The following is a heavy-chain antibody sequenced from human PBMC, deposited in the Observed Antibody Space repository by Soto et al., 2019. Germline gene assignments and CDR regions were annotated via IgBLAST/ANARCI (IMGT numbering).Heavy chain of an antibody. Sequence: SETLSLTCTVSGGSISSYYLSWIRQPPGKGLEWIGYIFYSGSTNYNSSLKSRVIISVDTSKNQFSLKLSSVTAADTAVYYCARERKGYYDSSGYFDYWGQGTLVTVSS. J-gene: IGHJ4*02. D-gene: IGHD3-22*01. CDR1: GGSISSYY. CDR2: IFYSGST. V-gene: IGHV4-59*01. CDR3: ARERKGYYDSSGYFDY.